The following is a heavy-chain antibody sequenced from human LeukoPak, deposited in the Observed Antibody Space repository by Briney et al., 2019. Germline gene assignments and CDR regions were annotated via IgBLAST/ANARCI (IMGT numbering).Heavy chain of an antibody. CDR1: GGTFSSYA. CDR2: IIPILGIA. J-gene: IGHJ5*02. CDR3: ARDQVVFGVVIPLKNWFDP. Sequence: SVKVSCKASGGTFSSYAISWVRQAPGQGLEWMGRIIPILGIANYAQRFQGRVTITADKSTSTAYMELSSLRSEDTAVYYCARDQVVFGVVIPLKNWFDPWGQGTLVTVSS. V-gene: IGHV1-69*04. D-gene: IGHD3-3*01.